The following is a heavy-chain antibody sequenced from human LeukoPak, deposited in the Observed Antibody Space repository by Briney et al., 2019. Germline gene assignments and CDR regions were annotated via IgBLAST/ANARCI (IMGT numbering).Heavy chain of an antibody. CDR2: ISYDGSNK. Sequence: PGGSLRLSCAASGFTFSSYAMHWVRQAPGKGLEWVAVISYDGSNKYYADSVKGRFTISRDNSKNTLYLQMNSLRAEDTAVYYCARDRVEDIVVVPAASWVYYYGMDVWGQGTTVTVSS. CDR1: GFTFSSYA. CDR3: ARDRVEDIVVVPAASWVYYYGMDV. V-gene: IGHV3-30-3*01. J-gene: IGHJ6*02. D-gene: IGHD2-2*01.